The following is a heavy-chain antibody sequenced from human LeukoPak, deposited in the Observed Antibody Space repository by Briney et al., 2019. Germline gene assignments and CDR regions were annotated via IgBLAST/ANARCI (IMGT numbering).Heavy chain of an antibody. CDR3: ARGDYGDYWIDY. CDR1: GGSFSGYY. V-gene: IGHV4-34*01. CDR2: INHSGST. Sequence: PSETLSLTCAVYGGSFSGYYWSWIRQPPGKGLEWIGEINHSGSTNYNPSLKSRVTISVDTSKNQFPLKLSSVTAADTAVYYCARGDYGDYWIDYWGQGTLVTVSS. J-gene: IGHJ4*02. D-gene: IGHD4-17*01.